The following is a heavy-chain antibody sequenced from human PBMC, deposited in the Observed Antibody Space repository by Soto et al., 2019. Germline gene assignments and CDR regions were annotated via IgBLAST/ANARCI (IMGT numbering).Heavy chain of an antibody. CDR1: GGSISSYY. CDR2: IYYSGIT. Sequence: SETLSLTCTVSGGSISSYYWSWIRQPPGKGLEWIGYIYYSGITDYNPSLKSRVTISVDTSKSQFSLKLSSVTAADTAVYYCARYDSSGYYWPYYYYGMDVWGQGTTVTVSS. J-gene: IGHJ6*02. D-gene: IGHD3-22*01. CDR3: ARYDSSGYYWPYYYYGMDV. V-gene: IGHV4-59*01.